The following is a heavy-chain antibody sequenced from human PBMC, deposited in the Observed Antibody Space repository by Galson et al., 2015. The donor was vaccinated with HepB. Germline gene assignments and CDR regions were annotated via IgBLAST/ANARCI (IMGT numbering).Heavy chain of an antibody. V-gene: IGHV3-53*01. J-gene: IGHJ4*02. Sequence: SLRLSCAASGFTVSSNSMSWVRQAPGKGLEWVSVLYSGDSTHYADSVKGRFTISKGNTKNTLYLQMSSLRAEDTAVYYCARFNGGKAGVDYWGQGTLVTVSS. CDR1: GFTVSSNS. CDR2: LYSGDST. D-gene: IGHD2-15*01. CDR3: ARFNGGKAGVDY.